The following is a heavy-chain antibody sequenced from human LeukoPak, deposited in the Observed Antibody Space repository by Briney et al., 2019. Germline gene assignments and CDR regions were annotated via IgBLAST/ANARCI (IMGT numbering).Heavy chain of an antibody. D-gene: IGHD3-22*01. CDR2: INPNSGGT. J-gene: IGHJ3*02. V-gene: IGHV1-2*04. Sequence: ASVKVSCKASGYTFTGYYMHWVRQAPGQGLEWMGWINPNSGGTNYAQKFQGWVTMTRDTSISTAYMELSRLRSDDTAVYYCAREGGYYYDSSGYVDAFDIWGQGTMVTVSS. CDR3: AREGGYYYDSSGYVDAFDI. CDR1: GYTFTGYY.